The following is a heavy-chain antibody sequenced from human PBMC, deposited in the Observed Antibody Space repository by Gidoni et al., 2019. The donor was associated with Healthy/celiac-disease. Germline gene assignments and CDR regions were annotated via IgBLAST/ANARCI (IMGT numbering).Heavy chain of an antibody. CDR2: INHSGST. CDR1: GGSFSGYY. Sequence: QVQLQQWGAGLLKPSETLSLTCAVSGGSFSGYYWSWIRQPPGKGLEWIGEINHSGSTNYNPSLKSRVTISVDTSKNQFSLKLSSVTAADTAVYYCARYCSSTSCYIRLEHGMDVWGQGTTVTVSS. J-gene: IGHJ6*02. V-gene: IGHV4-34*01. CDR3: ARYCSSTSCYIRLEHGMDV. D-gene: IGHD2-2*02.